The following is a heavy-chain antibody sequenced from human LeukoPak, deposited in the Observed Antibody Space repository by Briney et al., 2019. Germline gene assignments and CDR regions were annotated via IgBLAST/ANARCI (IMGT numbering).Heavy chain of an antibody. CDR2: IWYDGSNK. CDR3: ARESGYYYGSGSYPPDY. CDR1: GFTFSSYG. V-gene: IGHV3-33*01. J-gene: IGHJ4*02. D-gene: IGHD3-10*01. Sequence: QPGGSLRLSCAASGFTFSSYGMHWVRQAPGKGLEWVAVIWYDGSNKYYADSVKGRFTISRDNSKNTLYLQMNSLRAEDTAVYYCARESGYYYGSGSYPPDYWGQGTLVTVSS.